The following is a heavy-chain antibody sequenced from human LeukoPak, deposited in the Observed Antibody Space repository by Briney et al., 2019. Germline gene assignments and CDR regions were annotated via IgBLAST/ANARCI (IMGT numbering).Heavy chain of an antibody. D-gene: IGHD4-17*01. V-gene: IGHV3-7*01. CDR2: IKQDGSER. CDR1: GFTFSSYW. Sequence: GGSLRLSCAASGFTFSSYWMTWVRQAPGKGLEWVANIKQDGSERYYVDSVKGRFTISRDNAKNSLYLQMNSLRVEDTAVYYCAREDYGDYLDYWGQGTLVTVSS. CDR3: AREDYGDYLDY. J-gene: IGHJ4*02.